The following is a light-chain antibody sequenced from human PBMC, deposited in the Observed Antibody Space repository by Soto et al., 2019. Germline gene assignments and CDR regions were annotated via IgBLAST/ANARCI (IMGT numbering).Light chain of an antibody. CDR2: GAS. V-gene: IGKV3-20*01. CDR3: QQEWT. Sequence: EIVLTQSPGTLSLSPGERATLSCRASQSVSSSYLAWYQQKPGQAPRLLIYGASSRATGIPDRFSGSGSGTDFTLTISRLEPEDVAVYYCQQEWTFGQGTKVDIK. J-gene: IGKJ1*01. CDR1: QSVSSSY.